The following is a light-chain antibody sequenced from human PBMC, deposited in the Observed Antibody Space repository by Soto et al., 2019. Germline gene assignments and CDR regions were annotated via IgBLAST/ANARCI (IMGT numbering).Light chain of an antibody. J-gene: IGLJ2*01. CDR3: SSYTGSSTLV. V-gene: IGLV2-14*01. CDR2: DVS. Sequence: QSALTQPASVSGSPGQSITISCTGTSSDVGGYNYVSWYQQHPGKAPKLMIYDVSNRPSGVSNRVSGSKSGNTASLTISGLQAEDEADYYCSSYTGSSTLVFGGVTKVTV. CDR1: SSDVGGYNY.